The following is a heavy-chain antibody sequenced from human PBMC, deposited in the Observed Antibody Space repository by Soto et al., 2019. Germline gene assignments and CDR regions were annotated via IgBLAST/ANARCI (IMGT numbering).Heavy chain of an antibody. Sequence: GGSLRLSCAASGFTFSSYSMNWVRQAPGKGLEWVSSISSSSSYIYYADSVKGRFTISRDNAKNSLYLQMNSLRAEDTAVYYCARGQQQLPRYNWFDPWGQGTLVTSPQ. CDR2: ISSSSSYI. D-gene: IGHD6-13*01. V-gene: IGHV3-21*01. CDR1: GFTFSSYS. J-gene: IGHJ5*02. CDR3: ARGQQQLPRYNWFDP.